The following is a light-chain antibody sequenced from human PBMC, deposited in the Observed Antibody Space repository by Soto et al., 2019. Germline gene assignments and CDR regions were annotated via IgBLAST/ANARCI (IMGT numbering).Light chain of an antibody. CDR2: GAS. J-gene: IGKJ1*01. Sequence: EIVMTQSPGTLSVSPGERATLSCRASQTVSSNLAWYQQKPGQAPRLLIYGASTRATGIPARFSGSGSGTDFTLTISRLEPEDFAVYYCQQYGSSGTFGQGTKVDIK. CDR3: QQYGSSGT. V-gene: IGKV3-20*01. CDR1: QTVSSN.